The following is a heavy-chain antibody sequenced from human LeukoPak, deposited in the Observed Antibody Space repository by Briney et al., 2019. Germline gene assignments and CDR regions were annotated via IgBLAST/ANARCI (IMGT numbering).Heavy chain of an antibody. J-gene: IGHJ6*02. Sequence: GGSLRVSCAASGFTFSSYAMSWVRQAPGKGLEWVSAISGSGGNTYYADSVKGRFTISRDNSKNTLYLQMNSLRAEDTAVYYCAKDLYTGSWYYGMDVWGQGTTVTVSS. D-gene: IGHD6-6*01. V-gene: IGHV3-23*01. CDR3: AKDLYTGSWYYGMDV. CDR2: ISGSGGNT. CDR1: GFTFSSYA.